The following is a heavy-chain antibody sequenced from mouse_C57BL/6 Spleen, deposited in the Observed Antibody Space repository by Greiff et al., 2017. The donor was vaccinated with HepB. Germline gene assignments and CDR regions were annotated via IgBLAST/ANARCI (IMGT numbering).Heavy chain of an antibody. CDR2: IYPGSGST. J-gene: IGHJ4*01. D-gene: IGHD1-1*01. V-gene: IGHV1-55*01. CDR1: GYTFTSYW. Sequence: VQLQQPGAELVKPGASVKMSCKASGYTFTSYWITWVKQRPGQGLEWIGDIYPGSGSTNYNEKFKSKATLTVDTSSSTAYMQLSSLTSEDSAVYYCARFFITTVVDSLYAMDYWGQGTSVTVSS. CDR3: ARFFITTVVDSLYAMDY.